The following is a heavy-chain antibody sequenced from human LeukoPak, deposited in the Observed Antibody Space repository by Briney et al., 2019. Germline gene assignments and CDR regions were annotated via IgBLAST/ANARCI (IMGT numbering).Heavy chain of an antibody. CDR3: ARGPNGDSYGILDY. J-gene: IGHJ4*02. V-gene: IGHV3-53*01. CDR2: IYRSGDT. Sequence: PGGSLRLSCVASGFTVSSNDLRWVRQAPGKGLEWVSFIYRSGDTDYADYVKGRFTISRDNSKNTLYLQMNSLRAEDTAVYYCARGPNGDSYGILDYWGQGTLVTVSS. CDR1: GFTVSSND. D-gene: IGHD4-17*01.